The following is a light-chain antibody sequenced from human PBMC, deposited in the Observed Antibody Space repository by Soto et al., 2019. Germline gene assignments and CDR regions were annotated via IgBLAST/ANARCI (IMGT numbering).Light chain of an antibody. CDR2: GNS. CDR3: QSYDSSLSGVV. V-gene: IGLV1-40*01. J-gene: IGLJ2*01. CDR1: SSNIGAGYD. Sequence: QSVLTQPPSVSGAPGPRVTISCTGSSSNIGAGYDVHWYQQRPGTAPKLLIYGNSNRPSGVPDRFSGSKSGTSASLAITGLQAEDEADYYCQSYDSSLSGVVFGGGTQLTVL.